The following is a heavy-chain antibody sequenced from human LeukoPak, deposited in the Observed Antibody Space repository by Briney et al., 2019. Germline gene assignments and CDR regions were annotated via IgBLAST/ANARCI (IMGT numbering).Heavy chain of an antibody. D-gene: IGHD3-9*01. J-gene: IGHJ4*02. V-gene: IGHV3-30*02. CDR1: RFTFSSYG. Sequence: GGSLRLSCAASRFTFSSYGMHWVRQAPGKGLEWVAFIRYDGSNKYYADSVKGRFTISRDNSKNTLYLQMNSLRAEDTAVYYCAKDDYDILTGPIDYWGQGTLVTVSS. CDR3: AKDDYDILTGPIDY. CDR2: IRYDGSNK.